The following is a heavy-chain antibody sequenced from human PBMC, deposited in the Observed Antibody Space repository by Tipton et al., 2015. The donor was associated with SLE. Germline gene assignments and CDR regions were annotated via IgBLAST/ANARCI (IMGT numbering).Heavy chain of an antibody. J-gene: IGHJ6*02. CDR1: GGPISSSSYY. CDR2: IYYSGST. Sequence: TLSLTCTVSGGPISSSSYYWGWIRQPPGKGLEWIGSIYYSGSTYYNPSLKSRVTMSVDTSKNQFSLKLTSVTAADTAVYYCARGGCSGRSCYPYYYGMDVWGPGTTVTVSS. D-gene: IGHD2-15*01. V-gene: IGHV4-39*07. CDR3: ARGGCSGRSCYPYYYGMDV.